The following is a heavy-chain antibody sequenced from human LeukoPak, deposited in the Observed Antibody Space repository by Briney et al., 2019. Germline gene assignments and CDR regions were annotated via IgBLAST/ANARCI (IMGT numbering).Heavy chain of an antibody. D-gene: IGHD5-24*01. J-gene: IGHJ4*02. CDR2: IYYSGST. CDR3: ARGYGYNLFDY. Sequence: KTSETLSLTCTVSGVSISSYYWSWIRQPPGKGLEWIGYIYYSGSTNYNPSLKSRVTISVDTSKNQFSLKLSSVTAADTAVYYCARGYGYNLFDYWGQGTLVTVSS. CDR1: GVSISSYY. V-gene: IGHV4-59*01.